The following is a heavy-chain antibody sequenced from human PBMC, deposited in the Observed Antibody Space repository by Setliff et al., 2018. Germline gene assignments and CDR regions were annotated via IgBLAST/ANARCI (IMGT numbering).Heavy chain of an antibody. CDR2: TIPIFGTT. CDR3: VREGVDSRSSTDYRYYMDV. V-gene: IGHV1-69*05. Sequence: GASVKVSCKASGGTFSSYGISWVRQAPGQGLEWMGGTIPIFGTTDYAQKFRGRVTIITDESTSTAFMQLSSLKSEDTAVYYCVREGVDSRSSTDYRYYMDVWGQGTMVTVSS. J-gene: IGHJ6*03. D-gene: IGHD3-22*01. CDR1: GGTFSSYG.